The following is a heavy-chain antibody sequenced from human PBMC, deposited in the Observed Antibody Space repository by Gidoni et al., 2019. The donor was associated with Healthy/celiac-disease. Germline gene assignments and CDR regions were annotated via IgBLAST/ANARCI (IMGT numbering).Heavy chain of an antibody. V-gene: IGHV4-34*01. Sequence: QVQLQQWGAGLLQPSEPLSLTCAVYGGSFSGYYWSWLRQPPGKGLEWIWEINHSGSTNYNPSLKIRVTISVDTSKNQFSLKLSSVTAADTAVYYCAMSHCSSTSCFNAFDIWGQGTMVTVSS. D-gene: IGHD2-2*01. CDR3: AMSHCSSTSCFNAFDI. CDR2: INHSGST. CDR1: GGSFSGYY. J-gene: IGHJ3*02.